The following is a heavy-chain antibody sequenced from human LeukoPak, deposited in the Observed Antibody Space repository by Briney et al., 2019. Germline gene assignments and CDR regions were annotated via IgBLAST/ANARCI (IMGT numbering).Heavy chain of an antibody. J-gene: IGHJ4*02. V-gene: IGHV4-59*01. CDR2: IHSSGST. CDR3: AKMTIHGDSVL. CDR1: GGSIISYY. Sequence: PSETLSLTCTVSGGSIISYYWSWIRQPPGKGLEWIGYIHSSGSTSYSPSLKSRVTFSVDTSKNHFSLKVTSMTAADTGVYYCAKMTIHGDSVLWGQGSLVTVSS. D-gene: IGHD2-21*02.